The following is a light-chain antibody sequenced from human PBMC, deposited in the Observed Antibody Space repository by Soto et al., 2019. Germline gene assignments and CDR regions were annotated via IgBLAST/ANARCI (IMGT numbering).Light chain of an antibody. V-gene: IGKV3-20*01. CDR1: QSISSTY. J-gene: IGKJ1*01. CDR2: GGS. CDR3: QQYSSSRT. Sequence: EIVLTQSPGTLSLSPGERATLSCRASQSISSTYLAWYQQEPGQAPRLLIYGGSSRATGIPVRFSGSGSETDFTLTITRLEPEDFAMYYCQQYSSSRTFGQGTKVDIK.